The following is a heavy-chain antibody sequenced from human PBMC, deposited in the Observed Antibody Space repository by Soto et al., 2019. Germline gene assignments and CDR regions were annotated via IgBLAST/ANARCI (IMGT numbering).Heavy chain of an antibody. Sequence: GGSLRLSCAASGFTFSSYAMHWVRQAPGKGLEWVAVISYDGSNKYYADSVKGRFTISRDNSKNTLYLQMNSLRAEDTAVYYCANPGAAAGTWFDYWGQGTRVTVTS. CDR1: GFTFSSYA. CDR3: ANPGAAAGTWFDY. J-gene: IGHJ4*02. D-gene: IGHD6-13*01. V-gene: IGHV3-30-3*01. CDR2: ISYDGSNK.